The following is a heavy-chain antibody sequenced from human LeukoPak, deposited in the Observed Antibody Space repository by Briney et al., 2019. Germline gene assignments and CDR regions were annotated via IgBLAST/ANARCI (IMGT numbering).Heavy chain of an antibody. CDR3: ARGSVQLWLRDTYYYMDV. D-gene: IGHD5-18*01. V-gene: IGHV3-20*04. Sequence: PGGSLRLSCAASGFTFDDYAMNWVRQVPGRGLEWDSGINWNGRITEYADSVKDRFTISRQNTKNSLYLYMNNLGGEDTALYFCARGSVQLWLRDTYYYMDVWGKGTTVTVSS. CDR2: INWNGRIT. CDR1: GFTFDDYA. J-gene: IGHJ6*03.